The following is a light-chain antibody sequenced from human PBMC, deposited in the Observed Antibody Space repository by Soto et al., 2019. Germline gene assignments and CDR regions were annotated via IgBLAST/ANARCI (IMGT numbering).Light chain of an antibody. J-gene: IGKJ1*01. CDR3: MRALQPWT. Sequence: DIGMTQSQLSLPVTAGEPASISCRSIQSLLHSNGYNYLDWYLQKPGQSPXLLIYLGSNRSSGVPDRFSVIGSGTDSTLQISRVEAEDVGVYYCMRALQPWTFCPMTKGDIK. CDR2: LGS. CDR1: QSLLHSNGYNY. V-gene: IGKV2-28*01.